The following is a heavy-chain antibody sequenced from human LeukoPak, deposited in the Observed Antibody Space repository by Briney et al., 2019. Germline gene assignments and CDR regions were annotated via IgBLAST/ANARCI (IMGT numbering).Heavy chain of an antibody. J-gene: IGHJ4*02. CDR1: GGSISSGGYY. V-gene: IGHV4-31*03. Sequence: PSETLSLTCTVSGGSISSGGYYWSWIRQHPGKGLEWIGYIYYSGSTYYNPSLKSRVTISVDTSKNQFSLKLSSVTAADTAVYYCARGVDSSGYYSADYWGQGTLVTVSS. CDR3: ARGVDSSGYYSADY. D-gene: IGHD3-22*01. CDR2: IYYSGST.